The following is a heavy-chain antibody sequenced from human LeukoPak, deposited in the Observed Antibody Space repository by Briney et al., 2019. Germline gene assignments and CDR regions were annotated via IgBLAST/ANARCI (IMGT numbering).Heavy chain of an antibody. Sequence: GRSLRLSCAASGFTFSSYAIHWVRQAPGKGLEWVAVISYDGSNKYYADSVKGRFTISRDNSKKTLYLQMNSLRAEDTAVYYCARELEAFDIWGQGTMVTASS. D-gene: IGHD3-3*01. J-gene: IGHJ3*02. CDR1: GFTFSSYA. CDR2: ISYDGSNK. V-gene: IGHV3-30*04. CDR3: ARELEAFDI.